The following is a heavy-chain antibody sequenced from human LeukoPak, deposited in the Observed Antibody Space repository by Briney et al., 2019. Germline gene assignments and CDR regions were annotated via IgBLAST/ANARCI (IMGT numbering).Heavy chain of an antibody. CDR2: INPNSCGT. J-gene: IGHJ6*04. CDR1: GYTFTGYY. Sequence: ASVKVSCKASGYTFTGYYMHWVRQAPGQGLEWMGWINPNSCGTNYAQKFQGRVTMTRDTATSTAYMELSRLSSDDTAVYYCARDRRAIFGDFDYYYGMDVWGKGTTVTVSS. V-gene: IGHV1-2*02. D-gene: IGHD3-3*01. CDR3: ARDRRAIFGDFDYYYGMDV.